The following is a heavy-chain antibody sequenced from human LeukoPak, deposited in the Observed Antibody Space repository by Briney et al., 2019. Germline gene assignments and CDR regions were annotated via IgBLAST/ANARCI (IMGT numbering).Heavy chain of an antibody. CDR2: FDPEDGET. CDR1: GYTLTELS. Sequence: ASVKVSCKVPGYTLTELSMHWVRQAPGKGLEWMGGFDPEDGETIYAQKFQGRVTMTEDTSTDTAYMELSSLRSEDTAVYYCATNSYGYVYYYYYMDVWGKGTTVTVSS. V-gene: IGHV1-24*01. CDR3: ATNSYGYVYYYYYMDV. D-gene: IGHD5-18*01. J-gene: IGHJ6*03.